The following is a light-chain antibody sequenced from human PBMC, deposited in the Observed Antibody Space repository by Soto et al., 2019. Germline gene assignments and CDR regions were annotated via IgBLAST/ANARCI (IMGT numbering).Light chain of an antibody. J-gene: IGKJ1*01. CDR3: QQYNNWPPWS. CDR2: GAS. CDR1: QSVSSK. V-gene: IGKV3-15*01. Sequence: EIVMTQSPATLSVSPGERATISCRASQSVSSKLAWYQQKPGQAPRLLIYGASTRATGIPARFSGSGSGTEFTLIISSLQSEDFAVYYCQQYNNWPPWSFGQGTKVEIK.